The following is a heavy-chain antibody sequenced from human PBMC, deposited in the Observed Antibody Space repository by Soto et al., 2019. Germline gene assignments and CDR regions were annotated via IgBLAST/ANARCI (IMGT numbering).Heavy chain of an antibody. CDR1: GYSFTTYW. V-gene: IGHV5-51*01. CDR2: IYPGDSDT. CDR3: ARKDIAGNSVDF. Sequence: PGESLKISCKASGYSFTTYWNGLVRQMPGKGLEWMGIIYPGDSDTRYSPSFQGQVTISADKSISTAYLQWSSLKASDSAMFYCARKDIAGNSVDFWGQGTLVTVS. J-gene: IGHJ4*02. D-gene: IGHD6-13*01.